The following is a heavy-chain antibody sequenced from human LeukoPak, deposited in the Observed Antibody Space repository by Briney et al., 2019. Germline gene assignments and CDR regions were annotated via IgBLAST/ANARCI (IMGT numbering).Heavy chain of an antibody. V-gene: IGHV4-4*07. CDR1: DSSISSYY. CDR2: IYTSGST. J-gene: IGHJ6*02. CDR3: ARGPSAGLVRRGMDV. D-gene: IGHD2-2*01. Sequence: SDTLTLTGSALDSSISSYYWSWIGRPAGKGLEGIGRIYTSGSTTYTPSPKCQVIMSVDTSKTQCSLKLSSVTAADTAVYYCARGPSAGLVRRGMDVWGQGTTVTVSS.